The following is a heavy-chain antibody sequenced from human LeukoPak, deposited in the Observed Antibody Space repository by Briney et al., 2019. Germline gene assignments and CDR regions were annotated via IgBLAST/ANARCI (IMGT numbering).Heavy chain of an antibody. CDR2: ISWNSCSI. CDR3: AKGPVDTAMVDGFDI. D-gene: IGHD5-18*01. V-gene: IGHV3-9*03. CDR1: GFTFDDYG. Sequence: SLRLSCAGSGFTFDDYGMHWVRQAPGKGLEGVSGISWNSCSIGYADSVKGRFTISRDNAKNSLYLQMNSLRAEDMALYYCAKGPVDTAMVDGFDIWGQGTMVTVSS. J-gene: IGHJ3*02.